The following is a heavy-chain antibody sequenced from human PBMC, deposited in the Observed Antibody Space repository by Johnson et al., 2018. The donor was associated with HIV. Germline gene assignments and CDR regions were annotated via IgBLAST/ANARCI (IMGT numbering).Heavy chain of an antibody. D-gene: IGHD1-26*01. J-gene: IGHJ3*02. Sequence: QVQLLESGGGVVQPGRSLRLSCAASGFTFSSYAMHWVRQAPGKGLEWVAVISYDGSNKYYADSVKGRFTISRDNSKNTLYLQMNSLRAEDTAVYYCARERRGLIVGGLDAFDIWGQGTMVTVSS. CDR2: ISYDGSNK. V-gene: IGHV3-30*04. CDR3: ARERRGLIVGGLDAFDI. CDR1: GFTFSSYA.